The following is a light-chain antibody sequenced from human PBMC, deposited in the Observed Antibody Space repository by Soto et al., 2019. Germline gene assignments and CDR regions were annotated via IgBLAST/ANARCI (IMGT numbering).Light chain of an antibody. CDR1: PGISNY. J-gene: IGKJ3*01. CDR2: AAS. CDR3: HKYCSVPL. V-gene: IGKV1-27*01. Sequence: DIQMPQSPSSLSASVGHRVTITCQASPGISNYIAWYQQEPGKAPKLLIHAASTLQSGDPSRYSGSGSWTDFTHDINSLQRDGVATYSCHKYCSVPLFGPGTKVDMK.